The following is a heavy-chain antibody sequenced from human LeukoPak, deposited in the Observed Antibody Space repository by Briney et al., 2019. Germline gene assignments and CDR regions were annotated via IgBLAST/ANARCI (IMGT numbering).Heavy chain of an antibody. Sequence: ASVKVSCKASGYTFTSYGISWVRQAPGQGLEWMGWISAYNGNTNYAQKLQGRVTMTTDTSTSTAYMELRSLRSDGTAVYYCARDCSGGSCLDGMDVWGKGTTVTVSS. CDR2: ISAYNGNT. CDR3: ARDCSGGSCLDGMDV. V-gene: IGHV1-18*04. CDR1: GYTFTSYG. D-gene: IGHD2-15*01. J-gene: IGHJ6*04.